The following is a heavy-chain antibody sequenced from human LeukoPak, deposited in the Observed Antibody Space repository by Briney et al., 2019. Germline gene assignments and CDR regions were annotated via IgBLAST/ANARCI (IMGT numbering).Heavy chain of an antibody. J-gene: IGHJ4*02. Sequence: SETLSLTCTVSGGSISSYYWSWIRQPPGKGLEWIGYIYYSGSTNYNPSLKSRVTISVDTSKNHFSLRLSSVTAADTAVYYCARGMTTVTTFDYWGQGTLVTVSS. CDR2: IYYSGST. V-gene: IGHV4-59*01. D-gene: IGHD4-17*01. CDR1: GGSISSYY. CDR3: ARGMTTVTTFDY.